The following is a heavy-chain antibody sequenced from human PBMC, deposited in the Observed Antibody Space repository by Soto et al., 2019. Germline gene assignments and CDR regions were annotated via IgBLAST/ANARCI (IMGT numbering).Heavy chain of an antibody. CDR1: GGTFSSYA. J-gene: IGHJ6*02. CDR2: IIPIFGTA. Sequence: QVQLVQSGAEVKKPGSSVKVSCKASGGTFSSYAISWVRQAPGQGLEWMGGIIPIFGTANYAQKFQGRVKITADESTSTAYMELSSLRSEDTAVYYCARERAYCGGYCDYYGMDVWGQGTTVTVSS. D-gene: IGHD2-21*01. V-gene: IGHV1-69*01. CDR3: ARERAYCGGYCDYYGMDV.